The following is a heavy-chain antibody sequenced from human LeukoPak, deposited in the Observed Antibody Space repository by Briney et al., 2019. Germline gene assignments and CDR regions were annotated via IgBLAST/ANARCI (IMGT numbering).Heavy chain of an antibody. V-gene: IGHV4-61*02. J-gene: IGHJ4*02. Sequence: PSQTLSLTCTGSGGSISSGSYYWRWLRQPAGKGLEWIGRIYTSGSTNYNPSLKSRVTISVDTSKNQFSLKLSSVTAADTAVYYCARSGDGSFDYWGQGTLVTVSS. CDR1: GGSISSGSYY. CDR3: ARSGDGSFDY. CDR2: IYTSGST. D-gene: IGHD5-24*01.